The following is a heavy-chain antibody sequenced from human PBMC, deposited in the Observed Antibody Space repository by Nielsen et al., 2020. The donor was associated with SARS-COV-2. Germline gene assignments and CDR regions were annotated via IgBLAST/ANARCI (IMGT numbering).Heavy chain of an antibody. J-gene: IGHJ6*02. D-gene: IGHD5-12*01. CDR2: IYHSGST. V-gene: IGHV4-38-2*02. CDR1: GYSISSGYY. CDR3: ARAKYSGYDLYYYYGMDV. Sequence: SETLSLTCTVSGYSISSGYYWGWIRQPPGQGLEWIGSIYHSGSTYYNPSLKSRVTISVDTSKNQFSLKLSSVTAADTAVYYCARAKYSGYDLYYYYGMDVWGQGTTVTVSS.